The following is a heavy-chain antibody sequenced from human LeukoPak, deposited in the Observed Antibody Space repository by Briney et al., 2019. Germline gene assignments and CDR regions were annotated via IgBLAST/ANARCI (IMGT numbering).Heavy chain of an antibody. Sequence: PSETLSLTCTVSGGSISSSSYYWGWIRQPPGKGLEWIGSIYYSGSTYYNPSLKSRVTISVDTSKNQFSLKLSSVTAADTAVYYCAREGIAAAGGWFDPWGQGTLVTVSS. D-gene: IGHD6-13*01. CDR3: AREGIAAAGGWFDP. J-gene: IGHJ5*02. CDR2: IYYSGST. CDR1: GGSISSSSYY. V-gene: IGHV4-39*02.